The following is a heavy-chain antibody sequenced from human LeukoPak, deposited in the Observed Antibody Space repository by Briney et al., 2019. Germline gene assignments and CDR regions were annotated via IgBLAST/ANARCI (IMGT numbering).Heavy chain of an antibody. Sequence: PGGSLRLSCTGSGFNFNMFAMDWVRQAPGQGLEWVSGLSRGGATTNYADSVKGRFTISRDKSKNMVILQMNSLRPEDTAVYYCAKEQRIRHCSEGVCMEGYYFDYWGQGTLVTASS. CDR3: AKEQRIRHCSEGVCMEGYYFDY. V-gene: IGHV3-23*01. D-gene: IGHD2-8*01. CDR2: LSRGGATT. CDR1: GFNFNMFA. J-gene: IGHJ4*02.